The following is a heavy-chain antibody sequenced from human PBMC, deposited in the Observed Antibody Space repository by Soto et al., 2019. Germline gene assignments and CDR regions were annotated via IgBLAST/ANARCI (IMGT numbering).Heavy chain of an antibody. J-gene: IGHJ3*02. Sequence: EVQLVESGGGLVQPGGSLRLSCAVSGFTVSNNYMSWVRQAPGKGLEWISVIYSGGDTYYADSVKVRFTISRDNSKTTLCLPMNSLRVDDTAVYYCARGGGAYCGNDFIRALDIWGQGTMVTVSS. CDR1: GFTVSNNY. CDR2: IYSGGDT. CDR3: ARGGGAYCGNDFIRALDI. D-gene: IGHD2-21*02. V-gene: IGHV3-66*01.